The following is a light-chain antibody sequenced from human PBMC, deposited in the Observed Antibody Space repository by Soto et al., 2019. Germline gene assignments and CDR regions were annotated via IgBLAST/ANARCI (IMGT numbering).Light chain of an antibody. J-gene: IGLJ1*01. CDR2: GDN. CDR1: SSNIGAGYD. V-gene: IGLV1-40*01. Sequence: QSVVTQPPSVSGAPGQRVTISCSGSSSNIGAGYDVHWFQQLPGTAPKLLIYGDNNRPSGVPDRFSASKSGTSASLAITGLQAEDEADYYCQSYDNSLSGLYLFGTGTQLTVL. CDR3: QSYDNSLSGLYL.